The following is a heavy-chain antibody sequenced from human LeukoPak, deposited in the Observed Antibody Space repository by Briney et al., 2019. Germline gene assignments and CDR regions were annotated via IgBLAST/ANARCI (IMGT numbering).Heavy chain of an antibody. V-gene: IGHV3-23*01. CDR2: ISGSGDNT. CDR1: GFTFSSYA. CDR3: AKGSYYDSSGSFYFDY. D-gene: IGHD3-22*01. J-gene: IGHJ4*02. Sequence: PGGSLRLSCAASGFTFSSYAMSWIRQAPGKGLEWVSGISGSGDNTYYADSVKGRSTISRDNSKNTLYVQVNSLGTEDTAAYYCAKGSYYDSSGSFYFDYWGQGTLVTVS.